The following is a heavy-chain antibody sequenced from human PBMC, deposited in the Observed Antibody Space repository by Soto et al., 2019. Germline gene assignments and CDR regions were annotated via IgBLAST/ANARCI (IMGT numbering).Heavy chain of an antibody. V-gene: IGHV3-9*01. CDR3: AKALYGSSSSPIAF. CDR2: ITWNSGYI. J-gene: IGHJ4*02. D-gene: IGHD6-13*01. Sequence: GGSLRLSCAASGFTFDDYAMHWVRQAPGKGLEWVSYITWNSGYIGYADSVKGRFTISRDNANNSLYLQMNSLKTEDTAFYYCAKALYGSSSSPIAFWGQGTLVTVSS. CDR1: GFTFDDYA.